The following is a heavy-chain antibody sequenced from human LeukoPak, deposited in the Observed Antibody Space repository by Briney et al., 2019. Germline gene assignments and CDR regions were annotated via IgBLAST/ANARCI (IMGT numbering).Heavy chain of an antibody. D-gene: IGHD3-10*01. CDR2: IRPETGEP. CDR1: GFGLSVLS. Sequence: ASVKVSCKISGFGLSVLSVHWMRQAPGKGLEWVGGIRPETGEPIFAQKFRGRVTITEDTFTDTGYLELRGLTSEDTAVYYCSTDSGRSYFYFDFWGQGTLVTVSS. CDR3: STDSGRSYFYFDF. V-gene: IGHV1-24*01. J-gene: IGHJ4*02.